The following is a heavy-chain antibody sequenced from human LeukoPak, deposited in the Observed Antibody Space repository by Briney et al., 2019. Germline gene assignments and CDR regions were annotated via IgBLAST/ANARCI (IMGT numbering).Heavy chain of an antibody. J-gene: IGHJ4*02. CDR1: GFTFSNYG. CDR3: AGYDSSGYRL. V-gene: IGHV3-33*01. Sequence: GRSLRLSCAASGFTFSNYGMHWVRQAPGKGLEWVAVIWYDGGNKKYADSVKGRFTISRDNSKNTVDLQMNSLRAEDTAVYYCAGYDSSGYRLWGQGTLVTVSS. CDR2: IWYDGGNK. D-gene: IGHD3-22*01.